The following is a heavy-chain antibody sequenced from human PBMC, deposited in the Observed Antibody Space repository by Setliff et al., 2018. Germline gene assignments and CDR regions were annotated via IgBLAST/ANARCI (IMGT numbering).Heavy chain of an antibody. V-gene: IGHV1-69*05. J-gene: IGHJ3*02. CDR2: TIPMFGTT. Sequence: SVKVSCKASGGTFSSYGISWVRQAPGQGLEWMGGTIPMFGTTNYARKFQGRVTIITDESTSTAYMQLSSLGSEDTAVYYCARDRKEVVISPSQAAFDIWGQGTMVTVSS. CDR1: GGTFSSYG. D-gene: IGHD3-22*01. CDR3: ARDRKEVVISPSQAAFDI.